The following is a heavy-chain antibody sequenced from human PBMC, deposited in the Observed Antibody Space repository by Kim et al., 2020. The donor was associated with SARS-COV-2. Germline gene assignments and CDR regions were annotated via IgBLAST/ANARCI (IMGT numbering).Heavy chain of an antibody. Sequence: SETLSLTCAVYGGSFSGYYWSWIRQPPGKGLEWIGEINHSGSTNYNPSLKSRVTISVDTSKNQFSLKLSSVTAADTAVYYCARITRNCSSTSCYHIYYYYGMDVWGQGTTVTVSS. CDR1: GGSFSGYY. CDR3: ARITRNCSSTSCYHIYYYYGMDV. V-gene: IGHV4-34*01. J-gene: IGHJ6*02. CDR2: INHSGST. D-gene: IGHD2-2*01.